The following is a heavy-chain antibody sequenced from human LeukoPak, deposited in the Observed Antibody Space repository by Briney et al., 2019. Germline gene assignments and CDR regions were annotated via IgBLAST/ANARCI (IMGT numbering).Heavy chain of an antibody. CDR1: GFTFSSYN. Sequence: GGSLSLSCAASGFTFSSYNRNWVRQPPGKGLEWVSSISPSSTYTYYADSKKGRFTISRDNAKDSLYLQMNSQRAGDTAVYFCAREAYMDVWGKGTTVTVSS. V-gene: IGHV3-21*01. CDR3: AREAYMDV. J-gene: IGHJ6*03. CDR2: ISPSSTYT.